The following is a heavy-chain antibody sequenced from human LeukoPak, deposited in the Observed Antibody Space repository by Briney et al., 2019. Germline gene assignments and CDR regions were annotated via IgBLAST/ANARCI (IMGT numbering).Heavy chain of an antibody. J-gene: IGHJ6*02. CDR2: IYYSGST. V-gene: IGHV4-39*01. Sequence: PSETLSLTCTVSGGSISSSSYYWGWIRQPPGKGLEWIASIYYSGSTYYNPSLKSRVTISVDTSKNQFSLKLSSVTAADTAVYYCASYCSGGSCFGGMDVWGQGTTVTVSS. D-gene: IGHD2-15*01. CDR1: GGSISSSSYY. CDR3: ASYCSGGSCFGGMDV.